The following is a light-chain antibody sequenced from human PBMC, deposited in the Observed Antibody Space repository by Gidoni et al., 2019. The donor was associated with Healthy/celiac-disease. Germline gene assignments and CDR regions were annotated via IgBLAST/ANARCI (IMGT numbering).Light chain of an antibody. CDR1: QSISSY. CDR2: AAS. V-gene: IGKV1-39*01. Sequence: DSQMTQSPSSLSASVGDRVNITCRASQSISSYLNWYQQKPGKAPKLLIYAASSLQSGVPSRFSGSGSGTDFTFTISSLQPEDFATYYCQQSYSTPYTFGQGTKLEIK. J-gene: IGKJ2*01. CDR3: QQSYSTPYT.